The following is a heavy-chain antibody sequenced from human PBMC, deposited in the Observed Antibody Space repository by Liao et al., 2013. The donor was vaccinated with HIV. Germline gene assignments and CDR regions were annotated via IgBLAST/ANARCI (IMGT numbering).Heavy chain of an antibody. J-gene: IGHJ5*02. V-gene: IGHV4-4*07. Sequence: QLQLQESGPGLVKPSETLSLTCIVSGGSISSYYWSWIRQPAGKGLEWIGRIYTSGSTNYNPSLKSRVTISVDTSKNQFSLKMSSVTAADTAVYYCARVNWNLHWFDPWGQGTLVTVSS. CDR2: IYTSGST. CDR1: GGSISSYY. D-gene: IGHD1-20*01. CDR3: ARVNWNLHWFDP.